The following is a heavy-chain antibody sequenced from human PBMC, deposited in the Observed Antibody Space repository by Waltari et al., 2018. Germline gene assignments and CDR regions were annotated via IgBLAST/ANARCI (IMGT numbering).Heavy chain of an antibody. CDR1: GGSISSYY. J-gene: IGHJ4*02. CDR2: IYYSGST. V-gene: IGHV4-59*08. Sequence: QVQLQESGPGLVKPSETLSLTCTVSGGSISSYYWSWIRQPPGKGLEWIGYIYYSGSTNYNPSRKSRVTISVDTSKNQFSLKLSSVTAADTAVYYCASPSYDSSIYFDYWGQGTLVTVSS. CDR3: ASPSYDSSIYFDY. D-gene: IGHD3-22*01.